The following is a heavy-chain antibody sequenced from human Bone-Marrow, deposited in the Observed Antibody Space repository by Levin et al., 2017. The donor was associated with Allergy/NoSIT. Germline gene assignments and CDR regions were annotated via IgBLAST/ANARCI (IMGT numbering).Heavy chain of an antibody. CDR1: GGSISSSYYY. CDR2: IYYSGST. CDR3: ARSTQQLGTYYFDY. V-gene: IGHV4-39*07. Sequence: PSETLSLTCTVSGGSISSSYYYWGWIRQPPGKGLEWIGSIYYSGSTYYNSSLKRRVTISVDTSKNQFSLKLRSVTAADTAVYYCARSTQQLGTYYFDYWGQGTLVTVSS. J-gene: IGHJ4*02. D-gene: IGHD6-13*01.